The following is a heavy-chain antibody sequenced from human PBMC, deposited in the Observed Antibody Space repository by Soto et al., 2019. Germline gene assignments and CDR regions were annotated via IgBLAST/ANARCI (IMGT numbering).Heavy chain of an antibody. J-gene: IGHJ4*02. Sequence: GGSLRLSCAASGFTFSNYAMHWVRQAPGKGLEWVALTSYDGNNECYTDSVKGRFTISRDNSKNTLFLQMNSPRPEDTAVYYCAKDKGVFNWATSYFDYWGQGALVTVS. D-gene: IGHD1-1*01. CDR1: GFTFSNYA. CDR2: TSYDGNNE. V-gene: IGHV3-30*18. CDR3: AKDKGVFNWATSYFDY.